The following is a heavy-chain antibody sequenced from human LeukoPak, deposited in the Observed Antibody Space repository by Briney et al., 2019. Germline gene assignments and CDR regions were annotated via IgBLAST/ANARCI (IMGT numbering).Heavy chain of an antibody. CDR2: ISGSGGGT. V-gene: IGHV3-23*01. D-gene: IGHD1-1*01. J-gene: IGHJ4*02. Sequence: GGSLRLSCAASGFTFSSYAMSWVRQAPEKGLEWVSTISGSGGGTYYADSVKGRSAISRDDSKNTLYLQMNSLRAEDTAVYYCAKDLRRYRNNYFDYWGQGTLVTVSS. CDR1: GFTFSSYA. CDR3: AKDLRRYRNNYFDY.